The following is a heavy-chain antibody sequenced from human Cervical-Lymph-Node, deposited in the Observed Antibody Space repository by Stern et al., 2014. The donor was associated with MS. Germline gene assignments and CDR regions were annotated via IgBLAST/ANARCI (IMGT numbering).Heavy chain of an antibody. Sequence: QVQLVQSGAEVKKPGASVKVSCKASGHTTTSYGITWVRQAPGQGLEWLGWISAHNGNTNYEQKLQGRVTMTTDTSTSTAYMELRSLRSDDTAVYFCATFIPTSGTFNWWGQGTLVTVSS. J-gene: IGHJ4*02. CDR1: GHTTTSYG. CDR3: ATFIPTSGTFNW. D-gene: IGHD1-1*01. CDR2: ISAHNGNT. V-gene: IGHV1-18*01.